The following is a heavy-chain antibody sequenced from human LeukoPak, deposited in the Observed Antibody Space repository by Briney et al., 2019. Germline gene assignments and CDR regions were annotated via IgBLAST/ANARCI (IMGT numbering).Heavy chain of an antibody. CDR2: IYYTGNT. Sequence: PSETLSLTCSVSGGSTSDYYWNWIRQPAGQGLEWLGRIYYTGNTAYNPSLESRLTMSLDTAKNQFSLKVTSVTASDTAVYYCARGGTLFTYFDSWGHGTLVTVSS. D-gene: IGHD3-10*02. V-gene: IGHV4-4*07. CDR1: GGSTSDYY. J-gene: IGHJ4*01. CDR3: ARGGTLFTYFDS.